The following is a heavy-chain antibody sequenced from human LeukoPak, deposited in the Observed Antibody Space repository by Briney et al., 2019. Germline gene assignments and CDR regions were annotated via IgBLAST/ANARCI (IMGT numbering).Heavy chain of an antibody. CDR2: IYYSGST. D-gene: IGHD3-10*01. Sequence: SQTLSLTCPVSGGSITSGDYYWSWIRQPPGKGLEWIGYIYYSGSTYYNPSLKSRVTISVDTSKNQFSLKLSSVTAADTAVYYCARGRRNVLLWFGELIWGQGTLVTVSS. CDR3: ARGRRNVLLWFGELI. J-gene: IGHJ4*02. V-gene: IGHV4-30-4*08. CDR1: GGSITSGDYY.